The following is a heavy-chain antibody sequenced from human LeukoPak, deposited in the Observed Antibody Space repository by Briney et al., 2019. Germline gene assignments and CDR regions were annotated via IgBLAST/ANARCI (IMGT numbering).Heavy chain of an antibody. V-gene: IGHV1-2*02. Sequence: GASVKVSCKASGYTSTGYYMHWVRQAPGQGLEWMGWINPDSGGTNYAQKFQGRVTMTRDTSISTAYMELSRLRSDDTAVYYCASPRAIYDYVWGSYRYGLDYWGQGTLVTVSS. D-gene: IGHD3-16*02. CDR2: INPDSGGT. J-gene: IGHJ4*02. CDR1: GYTSTGYY. CDR3: ASPRAIYDYVWGSYRYGLDY.